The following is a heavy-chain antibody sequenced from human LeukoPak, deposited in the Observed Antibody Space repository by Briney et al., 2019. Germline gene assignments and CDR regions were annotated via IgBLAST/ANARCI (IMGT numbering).Heavy chain of an antibody. CDR2: ISRSGDTL. CDR3: AREVVIFPDYYYYGMDV. CDR1: GFTFNIYA. V-gene: IGHV3-11*01. J-gene: IGHJ6*02. Sequence: GGSLRLSCAASGFTFNIYAMTWIRQAPGKGLEWISYISRSGDTLYYADSVEGRFTISRDNAKNSLFLQMNSLRADDTAVYYCAREVVIFPDYYYYGMDVWGQGTTVTASS. D-gene: IGHD2/OR15-2a*01.